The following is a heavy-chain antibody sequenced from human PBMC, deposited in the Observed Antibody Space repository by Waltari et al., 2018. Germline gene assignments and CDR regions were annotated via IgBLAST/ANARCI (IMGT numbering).Heavy chain of an antibody. V-gene: IGHV3-7*01. Sequence: EVRLVESGGGLVQPGGSLRLSCEGSGFTFYSCWMGWVRQDPGKGLVLVANISDDGGGKSYLDSVRGRVTTSRYNAKNSLYLQMNSLRAEHTALYYCTGGDTDFREGAYWGQGTLVTVSS. CDR1: GFTFYSCW. J-gene: IGHJ4*02. D-gene: IGHD3-10*01. CDR2: ISDDGGGK. CDR3: TGGDTDFREGAY.